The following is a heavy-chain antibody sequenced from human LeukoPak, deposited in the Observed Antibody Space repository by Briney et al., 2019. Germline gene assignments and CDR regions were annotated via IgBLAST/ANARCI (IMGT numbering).Heavy chain of an antibody. Sequence: GGSLRLSCAASGFTFSSYAMSWVRQARGKGLEWVSSITGSSASTYYADSVKGRFTISRDNSKNTLYLQMNSLRAEDTAVYFCAKLDYYDTHWGQGTLVTVSS. CDR3: AKLDYYDTH. D-gene: IGHD3-22*01. CDR2: ITGSSAST. CDR1: GFTFSSYA. V-gene: IGHV3-23*01. J-gene: IGHJ4*02.